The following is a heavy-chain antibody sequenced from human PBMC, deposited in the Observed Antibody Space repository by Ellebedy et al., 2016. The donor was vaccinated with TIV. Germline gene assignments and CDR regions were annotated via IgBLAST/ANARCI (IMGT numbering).Heavy chain of an antibody. CDR2: ICSGSCSI. D-gene: IGHD6-19*01. CDR3: AREFRQWLAQGDALDV. CDR1: GFTFSPYS. V-gene: IGHV3-48*01. J-gene: IGHJ6*02. Sequence: PGGSLRLSCAASGFTFSPYSMNWVRQAPGKGLEWISYICSGSCSIYYADSVKGRFTITRDNDKNLLYLQMSSLRVEDTAVYYCAREFRQWLAQGDALDVWGQGTTVTVSS.